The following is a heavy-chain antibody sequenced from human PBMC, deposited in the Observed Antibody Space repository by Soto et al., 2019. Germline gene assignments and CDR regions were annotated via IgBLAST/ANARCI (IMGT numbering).Heavy chain of an antibody. J-gene: IGHJ5*02. Sequence: GASVKVSCKVSGYTLTELSMHWVRQAPGKGLEWMGGFDPEDGETIYAQKFQGRVTMTEDTSTDTAYMELSSLRSEDTAVYYCATYCSGGSCYSNYKLNWFDPWGQGTLVTVSS. V-gene: IGHV1-24*01. CDR1: GYTLTELS. CDR2: FDPEDGET. CDR3: ATYCSGGSCYSNYKLNWFDP. D-gene: IGHD2-15*01.